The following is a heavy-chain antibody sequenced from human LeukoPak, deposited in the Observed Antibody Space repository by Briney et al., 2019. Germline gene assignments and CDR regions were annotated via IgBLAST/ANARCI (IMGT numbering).Heavy chain of an antibody. V-gene: IGHV3-23*01. CDR1: GFTFSDYY. J-gene: IGHJ5*02. CDR2: ISGSGGST. Sequence: PGGSLRLSCAASGFTFSDYYMSWVSQAPGKGLEWVSAISGSGGSTYYADSVKGRFTISRDNSKNTLYLQMNSLRAEDTALYYCAKGAGGFSYYNWFDPWGQGTLVTVSS. D-gene: IGHD5-18*01. CDR3: AKGAGGFSYYNWFDP.